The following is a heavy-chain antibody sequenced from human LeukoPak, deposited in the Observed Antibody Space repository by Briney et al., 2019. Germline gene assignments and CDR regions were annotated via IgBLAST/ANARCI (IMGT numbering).Heavy chain of an antibody. J-gene: IGHJ4*02. D-gene: IGHD4-17*01. CDR3: ARYDYGDQGDY. Sequence: SETLSLTCRVSGGSISGYYWSWIRQPPGKGLEWIGCISYGGSTNYNPSLKSRVTISVDKSKNQFSLNLSSVTAADTAVYYCARYDYGDQGDYWGQGTLVTVSS. CDR2: ISYGGST. CDR1: GGSISGYY. V-gene: IGHV4-59*12.